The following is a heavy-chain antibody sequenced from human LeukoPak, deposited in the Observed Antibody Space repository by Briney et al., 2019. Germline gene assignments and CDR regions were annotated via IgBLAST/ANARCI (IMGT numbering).Heavy chain of an antibody. D-gene: IGHD6-19*01. V-gene: IGHV4-59*08. CDR1: DGSISNHY. Sequence: SETLSLTCSVFDGSISNHYWSWIRQPPGKGLEWIGYAYYSGSTTYNPSLESRVTISVDTSKNQFSLKLTAVTAADTAVYYCARNSAVATSRSWFDPWGQGTLVTVSS. J-gene: IGHJ5*02. CDR3: ARNSAVATSRSWFDP. CDR2: AYYSGST.